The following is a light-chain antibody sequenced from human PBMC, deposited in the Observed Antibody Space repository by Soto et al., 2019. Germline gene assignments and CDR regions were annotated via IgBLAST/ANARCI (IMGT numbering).Light chain of an antibody. CDR3: QQSDSSPHT. CDR1: QSISSC. J-gene: IGKJ2*01. Sequence: DIQMTQSPSSLSASVGDRVTITCRASQSISSCLNWYQQKPGKAPKLLIYATSSLQGGVPSRFSGSGSGTDFTLTISSLQPEDFATYYCQQSDSSPHTFGQGTNLEIK. V-gene: IGKV1-39*01. CDR2: ATS.